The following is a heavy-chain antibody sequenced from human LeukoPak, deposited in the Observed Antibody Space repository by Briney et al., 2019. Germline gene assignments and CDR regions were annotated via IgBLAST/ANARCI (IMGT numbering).Heavy chain of an antibody. J-gene: IGHJ5*02. CDR2: INPNSGGT. D-gene: IGHD6-13*01. CDR3: ARESSWRFDP. Sequence: VGSVTVSCTASGYTFTRYDMNWVGQAAGRGLEWMGWINPNSGGTNYAQKFQGRVTMTRDTSISTAYMELSRLRSDDTAVYYCARESSWRFDPWGQGTLVTVSS. CDR1: GYTFTRYD. V-gene: IGHV1-2*02.